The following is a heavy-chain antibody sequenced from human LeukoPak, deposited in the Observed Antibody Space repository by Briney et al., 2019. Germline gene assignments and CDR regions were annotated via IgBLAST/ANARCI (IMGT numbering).Heavy chain of an antibody. Sequence: SETLSLTCAVYGGSFSGYIWGWIRQPPGKGLEWIGYISYSGSTNYNPSLKSRVTVSVDTSKNQFSLKLSSVTAADTAVYYCARDRERAFDIWGQGTRVTVSS. J-gene: IGHJ3*02. CDR2: ISYSGST. D-gene: IGHD1-26*01. CDR3: ARDRERAFDI. CDR1: GGSFSGYI. V-gene: IGHV4-59*01.